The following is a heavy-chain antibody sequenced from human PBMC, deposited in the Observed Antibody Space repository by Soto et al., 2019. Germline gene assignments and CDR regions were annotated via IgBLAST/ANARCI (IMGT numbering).Heavy chain of an antibody. V-gene: IGHV4-31*03. CDR1: GGSISSGGYY. CDR3: ARWVREVGVVTYSHDYYYYYGMDV. CDR2: IYYSGST. J-gene: IGHJ6*02. D-gene: IGHD3-3*01. Sequence: PSETLSLTCTVSGGSISSGGYYWSWIRQHPGKGLEWIGYIYYSGSTYYNPSLKSRVTISVDTSKNQFSLKLSSVTAADTAVYYCARWVREVGVVTYSHDYYYYYGMDVWGQGTTVTVSS.